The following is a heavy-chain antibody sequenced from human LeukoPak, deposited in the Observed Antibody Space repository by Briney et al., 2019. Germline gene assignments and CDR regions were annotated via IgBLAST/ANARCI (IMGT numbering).Heavy chain of an antibody. D-gene: IGHD2-2*01. CDR3: AKVAYKFMIVVVPAAVHFDY. CDR2: ISGSGGST. J-gene: IGHJ4*02. V-gene: IGHV3-23*01. CDR1: GFTFDDYA. Sequence: PGRSLRLSCAASGFTFDDYAMSWVRQAPGKGLEWVSAISGSGGSTYYADSVKGRFTISRDNSKNTLYLQMNSLRAEDTAVYYCAKVAYKFMIVVVPAAVHFDYWGQGTLVTVSS.